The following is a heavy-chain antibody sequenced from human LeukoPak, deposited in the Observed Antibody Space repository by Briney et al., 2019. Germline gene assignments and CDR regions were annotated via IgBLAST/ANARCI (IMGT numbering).Heavy chain of an antibody. CDR1: GFTFDDYA. D-gene: IGHD1-26*01. J-gene: IGHJ3*02. CDR2: INSDGSST. V-gene: IGHV3-74*01. CDR3: ARVVGATAAFDI. Sequence: PGGSLRLSCAASGFTFDDYAMHWVRQAPGQGLEWVSGINSDGSSTSYADSVKGRFTISRDNAKNTLYLQMNSLRAEDTAVYYCARVVGATAAFDIWGQGTMVTVSS.